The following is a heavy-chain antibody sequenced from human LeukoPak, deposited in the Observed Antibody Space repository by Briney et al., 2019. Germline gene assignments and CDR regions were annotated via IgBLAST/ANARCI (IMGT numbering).Heavy chain of an antibody. CDR1: GFTVSSNY. J-gene: IGHJ5*02. CDR3: ARSAYYYDSSGFWVSDWFDP. D-gene: IGHD3-22*01. Sequence: PGRSLRLSCAASGFTVSSNYMSWVRQAPGKGLEWVSVIYSGGSTYYADSVKGRFTISRDNSKNTLYLQMNSLRAEDTAVYYCARSAYYYDSSGFWVSDWFDPWGQGTLVTVSS. CDR2: IYSGGST. V-gene: IGHV3-66*01.